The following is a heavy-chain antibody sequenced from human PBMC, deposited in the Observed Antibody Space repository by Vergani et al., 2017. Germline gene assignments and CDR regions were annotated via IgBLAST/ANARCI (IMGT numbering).Heavy chain of an antibody. J-gene: IGHJ6*02. D-gene: IGHD3-3*01. V-gene: IGHV3-21*01. CDR1: GFTFSSYS. Sequence: VQLVESGGGLVKPGGSLRLSCAASGFTFSSYSMNWVRQAPGKGLGWVSSISSSSSYIYYADSVKGRFTISRDNAKNSLYLQMNSLRAEDTAVYYCARGGDFWSGYYTGYYGMDVWGQGTTVTVSS. CDR3: ARGGDFWSGYYTGYYGMDV. CDR2: ISSSSSYI.